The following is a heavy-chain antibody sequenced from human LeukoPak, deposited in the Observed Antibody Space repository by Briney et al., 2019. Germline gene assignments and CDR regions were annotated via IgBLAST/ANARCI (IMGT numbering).Heavy chain of an antibody. CDR3: ASDLVY. J-gene: IGHJ4*02. CDR2: IYGVDGT. Sequence: PGGSLRLSCAASGVTVSSHYMNWVRRAPGKGLEWVSVIYGVDGTSYADSVKGRFTISRDNSKNTMYLQMNSLRAEDTAVYYCASDLVYWGQGTLVTVSS. CDR1: GVTVSSHY. D-gene: IGHD2-8*02. V-gene: IGHV3-53*01.